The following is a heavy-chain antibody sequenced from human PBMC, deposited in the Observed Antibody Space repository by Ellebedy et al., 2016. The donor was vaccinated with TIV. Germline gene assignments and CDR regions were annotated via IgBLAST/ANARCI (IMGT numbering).Heavy chain of an antibody. J-gene: IGHJ4*02. V-gene: IGHV3-23*01. CDR3: AKGKQSWLYVMEY. CDR1: GFTFSSYA. D-gene: IGHD5-18*01. Sequence: GESLKISCAASGFTFSSYALSWVRQAPGKGLEWVSVISGSGGNTYYADSVKGRFTISRDNSRNTLYLQMNSLRAEDTAVYYCAKGKQSWLYVMEYWGRGTLVTVSS. CDR2: ISGSGGNT.